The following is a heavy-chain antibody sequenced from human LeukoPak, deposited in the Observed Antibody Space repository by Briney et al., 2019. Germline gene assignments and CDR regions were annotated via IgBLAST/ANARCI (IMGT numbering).Heavy chain of an antibody. D-gene: IGHD2-21*01. Sequence: GGSLRLSCAASGFTVSSNYMSWVRQAPGKGLAWVSVIYSGGSTYYADSVKGRFTISRDNSKNTLYLQMNSLRAEDTAVYYCARDRAYCGGDCFGYWGQGTLVTVSS. CDR2: IYSGGST. V-gene: IGHV3-53*01. CDR3: ARDRAYCGGDCFGY. CDR1: GFTVSSNY. J-gene: IGHJ4*02.